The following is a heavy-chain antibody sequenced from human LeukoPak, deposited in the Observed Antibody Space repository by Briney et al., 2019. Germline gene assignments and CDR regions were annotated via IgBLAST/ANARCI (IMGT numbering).Heavy chain of an antibody. V-gene: IGHV3-7*03. CDR1: GFTFSNYW. Sequence: GGSLRLSCAASGFTFSNYWITWVRQAPGKGLEWVANIRQDGSEKYYMDSVKGRFTISRDNAKNSLFLQMNSLRAEDTAVYYCARGDRVGVTTGHFDYWGQGTLVTVSS. D-gene: IGHD1-26*01. CDR2: IRQDGSEK. J-gene: IGHJ4*02. CDR3: ARGDRVGVTTGHFDY.